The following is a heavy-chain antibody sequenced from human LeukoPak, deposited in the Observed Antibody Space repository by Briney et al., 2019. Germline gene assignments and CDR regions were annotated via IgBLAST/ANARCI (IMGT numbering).Heavy chain of an antibody. V-gene: IGHV3-21*01. Sequence: GGSLRLSCTASGFTFSTYAMNWVRQAPGKRLEWVSSIIGSGRDTYYADSVRGRITISRDNAKNSLYLQMNSLRAEDTAVYYCARVLHKRNYDSSTYYGYWGQGTLVTVSS. D-gene: IGHD3-22*01. CDR2: IIGSGRDT. CDR1: GFTFSTYA. CDR3: ARVLHKRNYDSSTYYGY. J-gene: IGHJ4*02.